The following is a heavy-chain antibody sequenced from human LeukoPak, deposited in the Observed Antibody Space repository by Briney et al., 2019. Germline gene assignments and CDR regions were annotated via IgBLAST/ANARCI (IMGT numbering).Heavy chain of an antibody. D-gene: IGHD3-16*01. J-gene: IGHJ4*02. CDR2: IKYDGSET. Sequence: GGSLRLSCAASGLTFSSYWVTWVRQAPGKGLEWVATIKYDGSETYYVDSVRGRFSISRDNAKNSLYLQMNSLGAEDTAVYYCARDSTLSNYWGQGTLVTVSS. CDR1: GLTFSSYW. V-gene: IGHV3-7*04. CDR3: ARDSTLSNY.